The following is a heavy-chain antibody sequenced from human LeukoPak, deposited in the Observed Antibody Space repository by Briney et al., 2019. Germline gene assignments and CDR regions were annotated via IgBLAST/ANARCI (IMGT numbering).Heavy chain of an antibody. CDR3: AKDLIVATIDSWFDY. CDR1: GFTFSSYA. V-gene: IGHV3-23*01. J-gene: IGHJ4*02. Sequence: GGSLRLSCAASGFTFSSYAMSWVRQTPEKGLEWVSGISGSGGSTYNADSVKGRFTISRDNSKNRLYLQMNGLRADDTAVYYCAKDLIVATIDSWFDYWGQGTLVTVSS. D-gene: IGHD5-12*01. CDR2: ISGSGGST.